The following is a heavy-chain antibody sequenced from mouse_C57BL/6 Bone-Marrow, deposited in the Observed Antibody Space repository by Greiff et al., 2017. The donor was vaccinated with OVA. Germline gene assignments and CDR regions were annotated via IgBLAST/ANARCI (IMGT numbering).Heavy chain of an antibody. V-gene: IGHV3-6*01. D-gene: IGHD2-5*01. CDR2: ISYDGSN. CDR1: GYSITSGYY. CDR3: ARNRPSDYSNPYYAMDY. J-gene: IGHJ4*01. Sequence: EVKLQESGPGLVKPSQSLSLTCSVTGYSITSGYYWNWIRQFPGNKLEWMGYISYDGSNNYNPSLKNRISITRDTSKNQFFLKLNSVTTEDTATYYCARNRPSDYSNPYYAMDYWGQGTSVTVSS.